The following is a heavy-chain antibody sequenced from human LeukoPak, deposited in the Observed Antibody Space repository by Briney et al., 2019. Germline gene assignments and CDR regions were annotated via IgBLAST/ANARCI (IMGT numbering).Heavy chain of an antibody. D-gene: IGHD3-22*01. J-gene: IGHJ1*01. CDR2: IYSGGST. Sequence: GGSLRLSCAASGFTVSSNYMSWVRQAPGKGLEWVSVIYSGGSTYYADSVKGRFTISRDNSKNTLYLQMNSLRAEDTAVYYCARGSYYYDPSQHWGQGTLVTVSS. CDR1: GFTVSSNY. CDR3: ARGSYYYDPSQH. V-gene: IGHV3-66*01.